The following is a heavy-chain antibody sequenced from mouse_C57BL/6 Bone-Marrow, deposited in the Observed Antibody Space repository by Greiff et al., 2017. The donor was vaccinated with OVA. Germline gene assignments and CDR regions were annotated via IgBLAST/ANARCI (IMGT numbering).Heavy chain of an antibody. D-gene: IGHD2-3*01. CDR3: ARVYDGYYGGYLDV. J-gene: IGHJ1*03. CDR1: GYAFSSYW. CDR2: IYPGDGDT. V-gene: IGHV1-80*01. Sequence: VQLQQSGAELVKPGASVKISCKASGYAFSSYWMNWVKQRPGKGLEWIGQIYPGDGDTNYNGKFKGKATLTADKSSSTAYMQLSSLTSEDSAVYFCARVYDGYYGGYLDVWGTGTTVTVSS.